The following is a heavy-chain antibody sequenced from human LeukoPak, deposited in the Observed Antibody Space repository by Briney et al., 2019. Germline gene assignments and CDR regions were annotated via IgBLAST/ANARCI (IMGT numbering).Heavy chain of an antibody. CDR3: ARGLTIIRDYYYYYMDV. CDR1: GYTFTSYD. J-gene: IGHJ6*03. CDR2: MNPNSGNT. V-gene: IGHV1-8*03. Sequence: EASVKVSCKASGYTFTSYDINWVRQAPGQGLEWMGWMNPNSGNTGYAQKFQGRVTITRNTSISTAYMELSSLRSEDTAVYYCARGLTIIRDYYYYYMDVWGKGTTVTVSS. D-gene: IGHD3-10*01.